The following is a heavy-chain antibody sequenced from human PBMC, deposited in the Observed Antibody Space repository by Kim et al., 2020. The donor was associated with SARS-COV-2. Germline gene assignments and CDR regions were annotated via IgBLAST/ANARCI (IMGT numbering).Heavy chain of an antibody. J-gene: IGHJ4*02. Sequence: YYGDSVTGRLTVSRDNAKNSLYLQMDGLRAEDTAVYYCARAEGLAAIDYWGQGSLVVVSS. D-gene: IGHD6-25*01. V-gene: IGHV3-11*01. CDR3: ARAEGLAAIDY.